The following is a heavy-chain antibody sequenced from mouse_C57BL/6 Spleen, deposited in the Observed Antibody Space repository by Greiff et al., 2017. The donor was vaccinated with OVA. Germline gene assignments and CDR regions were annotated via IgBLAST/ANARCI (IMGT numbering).Heavy chain of an antibody. CDR3: ARGLGGAMDY. Sequence: EVKLVESGGGLVKPGGSLKLSCAASGFTFSDYGMHWVRQAPEKGLEWVAYISSGSSTIYYADTVKGRFTISRGNAKNTLFLQMTSLRSEDTAMYYCARGLGGAMDYWGQGTSVTVSS. D-gene: IGHD4-1*01. CDR1: GFTFSDYG. CDR2: ISSGSSTI. V-gene: IGHV5-17*01. J-gene: IGHJ4*01.